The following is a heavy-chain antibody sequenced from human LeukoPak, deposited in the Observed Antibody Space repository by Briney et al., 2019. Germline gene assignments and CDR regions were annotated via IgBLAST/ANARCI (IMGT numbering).Heavy chain of an antibody. V-gene: IGHV3-11*06. CDR2: ISGSSSHI. CDR1: GFTFSDYY. J-gene: IGHJ4*02. D-gene: IGHD6-13*01. Sequence: GGSLRLSCEASGFTFSDYYMSWIRPAPGKGLEWISYISGSSSHINYADSVKGRFTISRDNAKKSVYLQMDSLRAEDTAVYYCARDQIGSWWGQGTLVIVSS. CDR3: ARDQIGSW.